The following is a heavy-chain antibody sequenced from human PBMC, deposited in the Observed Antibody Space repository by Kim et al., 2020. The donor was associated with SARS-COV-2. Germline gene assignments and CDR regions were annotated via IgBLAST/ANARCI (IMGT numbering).Heavy chain of an antibody. CDR1: GFTFRNHG. Sequence: GGSLRLSCVASGFTFRNHGMHWVRQAPGKGLEWVAGIWHDGITINYGDSVKGRFTISRDNSKNTVFLQMNSLRAEDTAVYFCASGKCGGDCSHDYWGQGTLVTVSS. J-gene: IGHJ4*02. V-gene: IGHV3-33*03. CDR3: ASGKCGGDCSHDY. D-gene: IGHD2-21*02. CDR2: IWHDGITI.